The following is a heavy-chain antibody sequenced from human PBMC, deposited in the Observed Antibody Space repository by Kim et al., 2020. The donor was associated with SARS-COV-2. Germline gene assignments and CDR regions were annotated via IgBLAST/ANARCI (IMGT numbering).Heavy chain of an antibody. CDR2: IKYDGGET. CDR3: ARGGASGWYNYKWFDT. Sequence: GSLRLSCAASGFTFGIYWMSWVRQAPGKGLGWVGNIKYDGGETYYVDSVKGRFTISRDNAKNSLYLQMNSLKAEDTALYYCARGGASGWYNYKWFDTCGQGTLVTVSS. V-gene: IGHV3-7*01. CDR1: GFTFGIYW. J-gene: IGHJ5*02. D-gene: IGHD6-19*01.